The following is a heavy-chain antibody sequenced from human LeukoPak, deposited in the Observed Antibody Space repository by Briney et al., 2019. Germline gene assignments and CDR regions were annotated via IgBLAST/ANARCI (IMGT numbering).Heavy chain of an antibody. J-gene: IGHJ6*02. D-gene: IGHD3-16*01. Sequence: ASVKVSCKASGYTFTDYYMHWVRQAPGQGLEWVGWINPNSGGTRYAQKFQGRVTMTRDTSISTAYMELSSLRSDGTAVYYCARGLSLDVWGQGTTVTVSS. V-gene: IGHV1-2*02. CDR2: INPNSGGT. CDR1: GYTFTDYY. CDR3: ARGLSLDV.